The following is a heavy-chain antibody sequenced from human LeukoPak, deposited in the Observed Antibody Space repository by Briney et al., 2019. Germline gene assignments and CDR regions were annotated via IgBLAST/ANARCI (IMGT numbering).Heavy chain of an antibody. D-gene: IGHD3-9*01. CDR3: ARDPGILTGYYYFDY. CDR2: IYTSGST. Sequence: SETLSLTCTVSGGSISRYYWSWIRQPAGKGLEWIGRIYTSGSTNCNPSLKSRVTMSVDTSKNQFSLKLSSVTAADTAVYYCARDPGILTGYYYFDYWGQGTLVTVSS. CDR1: GGSISRYY. J-gene: IGHJ4*02. V-gene: IGHV4-4*07.